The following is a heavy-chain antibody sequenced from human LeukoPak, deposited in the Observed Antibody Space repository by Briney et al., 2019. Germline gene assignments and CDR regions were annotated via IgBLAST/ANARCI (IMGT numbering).Heavy chain of an antibody. D-gene: IGHD2-2*01. Sequence: SETLSLTCAVYGGSFSGYYWSWIRQPPGKGLEWIGEINHSGRTNYNPSLKSRVTISVDSSKNQFSLRLSFVTAADTAVYYCASYAKDIVVLPAASIYWYFDLWGRGTLVTVSS. CDR3: ASYAKDIVVLPAASIYWYFDL. CDR1: GGSFSGYY. CDR2: INHSGRT. V-gene: IGHV4-34*01. J-gene: IGHJ2*01.